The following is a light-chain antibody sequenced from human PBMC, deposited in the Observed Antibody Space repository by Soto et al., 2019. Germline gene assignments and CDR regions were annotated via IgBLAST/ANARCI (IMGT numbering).Light chain of an antibody. CDR2: AAS. J-gene: IGKJ1*01. V-gene: IGKV1-6*01. CDR3: LQDYNYPWT. Sequence: AIQMTQSPSSLSASVGDRVTITCRASQGIRSELGWYQQKPGRAPKLLIYAASSLQSGVPSRFSGSGSGTDFTLTISNLQPEDFATYYCLQDYNYPWTFGQGTKVDIK. CDR1: QGIRSE.